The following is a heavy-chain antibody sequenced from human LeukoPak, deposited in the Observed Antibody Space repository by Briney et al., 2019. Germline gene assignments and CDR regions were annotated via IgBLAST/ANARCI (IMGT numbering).Heavy chain of an antibody. D-gene: IGHD3-3*01. Sequence: SETLSLTCAVYGGSFSGYYWSWIRQPPGKGLEWIGEINHSGSTNYNPSLKSRVTISVDTSKNQFSLKLSSVTAADTAVYYCAGTYYDFWSGLKRGPYYFDYWGQGTLVTVSS. V-gene: IGHV4-34*01. CDR1: GGSFSGYY. CDR3: AGTYYDFWSGLKRGPYYFDY. J-gene: IGHJ4*02. CDR2: INHSGST.